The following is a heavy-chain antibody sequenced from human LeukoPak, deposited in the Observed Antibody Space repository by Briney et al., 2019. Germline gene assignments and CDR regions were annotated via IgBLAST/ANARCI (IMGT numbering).Heavy chain of an antibody. CDR2: IYYIGST. D-gene: IGHD2-21*02. Sequence: SQTLSLTCAVSGGSINNFYWSWIRQPPGKGLEWIGYIYYIGSTNYNPSLRGRVTMSVDTSKNHLSLKLTSVAAADTAVYYCARYCDGDCNSSAFDLWGQGTLVTVSS. V-gene: IGHV4-59*13. CDR1: GGSINNFY. J-gene: IGHJ3*01. CDR3: ARYCDGDCNSSAFDL.